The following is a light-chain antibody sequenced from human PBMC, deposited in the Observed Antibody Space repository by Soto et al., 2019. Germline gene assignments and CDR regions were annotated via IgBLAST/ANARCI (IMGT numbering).Light chain of an antibody. J-gene: IGLJ3*02. CDR1: SSNIGGTNY. V-gene: IGLV1-47*02. CDR3: ASWDARLGAVM. Sequence: QSALTQPPSASGTPGQKVFISCSGSSSNIGGTNYAYWYQQLPGAAPKLLMHSNNLRPSGVPERISGSKFGTAASLAISGLRSEDEALYSCASWDARLGAVMFGGGTKVTV. CDR2: SNN.